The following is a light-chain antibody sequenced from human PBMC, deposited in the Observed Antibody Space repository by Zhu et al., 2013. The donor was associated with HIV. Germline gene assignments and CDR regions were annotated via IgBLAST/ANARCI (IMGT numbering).Light chain of an antibody. J-gene: IGKJ3*01. Sequence: EIVLTQSPATLSLSPGERATLSCRASQSVSSYLAWYQQKPGQAPRLLIYDASSRATGIPDRFRGSGSGTDFTLTISRLEPEDFAVYYCQQFGSLPFTFGPGTKVDIK. CDR1: QSVSSY. CDR3: QQFGSLPFT. CDR2: DAS. V-gene: IGKV3-20*01.